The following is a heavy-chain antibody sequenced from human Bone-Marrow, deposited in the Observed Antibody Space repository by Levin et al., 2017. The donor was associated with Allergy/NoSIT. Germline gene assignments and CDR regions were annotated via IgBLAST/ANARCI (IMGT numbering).Heavy chain of an antibody. CDR2: VDPRGDST. J-gene: IGHJ4*02. V-gene: IGHV1-46*01. Sequence: WASVKVSCKASGFTFTDHNMHWVRQAPGQGLEWMGIVDPRGDSTNYAQKFHGRLTMTTDTFTSTVYMELSSLGYEDTAVYYCARDNSAWSSDYWGLGTLVTVSS. D-gene: IGHD6-19*01. CDR1: GFTFTDHN. CDR3: ARDNSAWSSDY.